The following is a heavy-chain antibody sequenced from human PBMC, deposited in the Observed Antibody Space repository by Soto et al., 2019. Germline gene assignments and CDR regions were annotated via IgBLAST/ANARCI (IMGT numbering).Heavy chain of an antibody. Sequence: QVQLVQSGAEVKKPGSSVKVSCKASGGTFSSYTISWVRQAPGQGLEWLGRIIPILGIANYAQKFQGRVTITADKSTSTAYMELNSLRSEDTAVYYCASHLSSTIPDYWGQGTLVTVSS. CDR3: ASHLSSTIPDY. CDR2: IIPILGIA. CDR1: GGTFSSYT. V-gene: IGHV1-69*02. J-gene: IGHJ4*02. D-gene: IGHD5-12*01.